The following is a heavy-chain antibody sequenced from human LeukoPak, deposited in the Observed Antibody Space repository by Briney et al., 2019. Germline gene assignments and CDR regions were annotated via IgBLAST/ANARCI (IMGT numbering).Heavy chain of an antibody. CDR2: ISYDGSNK. Sequence: PGGSLRLSCAASGFTFSSYAMHWVRQAPGKGLEWVAVISYDGSNKYYADSVKGRFTISRDNSKNTLYLQMNSLRAEDTAVYYRARTQYYDILTGYFDYWGQGTLVTVSS. CDR3: ARTQYYDILTGYFDY. V-gene: IGHV3-30*04. J-gene: IGHJ4*02. D-gene: IGHD3-9*01. CDR1: GFTFSSYA.